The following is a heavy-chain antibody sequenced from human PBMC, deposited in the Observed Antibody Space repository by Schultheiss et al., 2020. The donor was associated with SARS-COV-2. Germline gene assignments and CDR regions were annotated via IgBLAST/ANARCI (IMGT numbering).Heavy chain of an antibody. Sequence: ASVKVSCKASGYTFTSYGISWVRQAPGQGLEWMGWISAYNGNTNYAQKLQGRVTMTTDTSTSTAYMELRSLRSDDTAVYYCARGRLSSSMGRALNNWFDPWGQGTLVTVSS. D-gene: IGHD6-13*01. CDR2: ISAYNGNT. CDR3: ARGRLSSSMGRALNNWFDP. J-gene: IGHJ5*02. CDR1: GYTFTSYG. V-gene: IGHV1-18*04.